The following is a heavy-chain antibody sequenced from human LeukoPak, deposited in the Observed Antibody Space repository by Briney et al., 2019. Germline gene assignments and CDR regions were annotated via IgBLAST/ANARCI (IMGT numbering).Heavy chain of an antibody. D-gene: IGHD7-27*01. CDR2: RGPDGTDT. J-gene: IGHJ5*02. V-gene: IGHV3-74*01. CDR3: ASYNWGNWMDA. Sequence: QPGGSLRLLCAACIFLFSTSWVYWVRRAPGRALVCVSRRGPDGTDTRYAAHVKGLFTISKDNAENTLYLQMNSLRAEDTAVYYCASYNWGNWMDAWGQGTLVIVSS. CDR1: IFLFSTSW.